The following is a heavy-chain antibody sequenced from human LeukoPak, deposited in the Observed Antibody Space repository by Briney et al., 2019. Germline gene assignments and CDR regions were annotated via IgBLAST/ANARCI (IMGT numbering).Heavy chain of an antibody. D-gene: IGHD4-17*01. Sequence: PSETLSLTCTVSGGSISSSSYYWGWIRQPPGKGLEWIGSIYYSGSTYYNPSLKSRVTISVDTSKNQFSLKLSSVTAADTAVYYCARLTPTVTKGGLVEYFDYWGQGTLVTVSS. CDR1: GGSISSSSYY. CDR3: ARLTPTVTKGGLVEYFDY. CDR2: IYYSGST. J-gene: IGHJ4*02. V-gene: IGHV4-39*01.